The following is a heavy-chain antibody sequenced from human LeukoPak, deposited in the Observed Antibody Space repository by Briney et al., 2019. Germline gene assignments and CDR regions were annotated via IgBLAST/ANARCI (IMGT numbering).Heavy chain of an antibody. CDR3: ARGSTTVTTKDWFDP. J-gene: IGHJ5*02. Sequence: PGGSLRLSCAASGFTFSSYWMHSVRHVPGKGLVWVARINTYGTSTTYGDSVESRFTISRDNAKNTLYLEMNSVRDDDTAMYYCARGSTTVTTKDWFDPWGQGNQVTVSS. CDR1: GFTFSSYW. CDR2: INTYGTST. V-gene: IGHV3-74*03. D-gene: IGHD4-17*01.